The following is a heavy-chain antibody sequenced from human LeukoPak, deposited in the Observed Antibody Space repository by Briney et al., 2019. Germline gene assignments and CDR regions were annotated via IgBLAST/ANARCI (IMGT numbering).Heavy chain of an antibody. J-gene: IGHJ3*02. CDR3: ARGTWNNAFDI. D-gene: IGHD1/OR15-1a*01. Sequence: ASVKVSCKASGYTFTSYYMHWVRQAPGQGLEWMGIINPSGGSTNYAQKFQGRVTMTRDTSISTAYMELSRLRSDDTAVYYCARGTWNNAFDIWGQGTMVTVSS. V-gene: IGHV1-2*02. CDR1: GYTFTSYY. CDR2: INPSGGST.